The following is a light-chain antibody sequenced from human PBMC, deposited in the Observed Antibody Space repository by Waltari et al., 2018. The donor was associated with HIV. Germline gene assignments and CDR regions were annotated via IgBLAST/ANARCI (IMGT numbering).Light chain of an antibody. CDR2: DDV. V-gene: IGLV3-21*02. CDR3: QVWDRGYKEAV. J-gene: IGLJ2*01. CDR1: NIGSNS. Sequence: SYVLTQAPSVSVAPGPTATISCGNIGSNSVQWYRQKPGRAPLLVVLDDVDRSSAIPARFSGARSGGRATLTISGVEAGDEADYYCQVWDRGYKEAVFGGGT.